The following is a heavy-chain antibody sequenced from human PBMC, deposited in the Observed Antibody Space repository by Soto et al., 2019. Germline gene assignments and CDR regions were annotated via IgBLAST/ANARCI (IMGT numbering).Heavy chain of an antibody. CDR1: GFSLSTTGVG. CDR2: IYWDDDK. Sequence: QITLKESGPTLVKPTQTLTLTCTFSGFSLSTTGVGVGWIRQPPGKALEWLALIYWDDDKRYNPSLKSRLTXXXXXXXXXXXXXXXXXXXXXXXXXXXXXXXXXXXXXXXXXXXXXXXXXVWGQGTTVTVSS. V-gene: IGHV2-5*02. CDR3: XXXXXXXXXXXXXXXXXXXXXXV. J-gene: IGHJ6*02.